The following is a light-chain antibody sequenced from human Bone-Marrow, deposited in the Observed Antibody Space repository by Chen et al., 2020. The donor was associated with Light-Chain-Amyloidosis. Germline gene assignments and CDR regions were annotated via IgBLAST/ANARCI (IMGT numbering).Light chain of an antibody. CDR1: DLPTKY. Sequence: SYELTQPPSVSVSQGQTARITCSGDDLPTKYAYWYQQKPGQAPVLVIHRDTERPSGISARFSGSSSGTTATLTISGVQAEDEADYRCQSADSSGTYEVIFGGGTKLTVL. V-gene: IGLV3-25*03. J-gene: IGLJ2*01. CDR3: QSADSSGTYEVI. CDR2: RDT.